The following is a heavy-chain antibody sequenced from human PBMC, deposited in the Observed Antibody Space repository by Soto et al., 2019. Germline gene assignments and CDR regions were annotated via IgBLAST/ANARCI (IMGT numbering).Heavy chain of an antibody. CDR2: IIDDGGRA. D-gene: IGHD6-19*01. V-gene: IGHV3-23*01. Sequence: LRLSCSASGFTFNRYAMSWVRQAPGKGLEWVSAIIDDGGRAYYADSVKGRFAISRDNFKNTLSLQMNSLRAEDTAVYYCAKDKMEQWLVGGYFDYWGQGTQVTVSS. J-gene: IGHJ4*02. CDR1: GFTFNRYA. CDR3: AKDKMEQWLVGGYFDY.